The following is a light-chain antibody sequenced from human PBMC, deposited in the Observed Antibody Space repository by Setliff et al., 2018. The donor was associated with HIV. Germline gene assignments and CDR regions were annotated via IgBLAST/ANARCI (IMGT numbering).Light chain of an antibody. J-gene: IGLJ1*01. CDR3: SSYTSSGTLV. CDR2: DVS. V-gene: IGLV2-14*01. CDR1: SSDIGAYNY. Sequence: QSALAQPASVSGSPGQSITISCTGTSSDIGAYNYVSWYQQHPGKAPKLMIYDVSSRPSGVPNRFSGSKSGNTASLTISGLQAEDEADYYCSSYTSSGTLVFGTGTKVTVL.